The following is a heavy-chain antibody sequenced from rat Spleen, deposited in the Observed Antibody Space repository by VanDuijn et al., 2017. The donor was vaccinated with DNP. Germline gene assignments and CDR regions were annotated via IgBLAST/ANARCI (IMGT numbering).Heavy chain of an antibody. Sequence: EVQLVESGGALVLPGRSLKVSCAASGFTFSNYDMAWVRQAPTKGLEWVADISTSGVSTHYRDSVKGRFTVSRDNAKNTLYLQMNSLRSEDMATYYCARWNSGHFDYWGQGVMVPVSS. CDR2: ISTSGVST. CDR3: ARWNSGHFDY. CDR1: GFTFSNYD. D-gene: IGHD4-3*01. J-gene: IGHJ2*01. V-gene: IGHV5S13*01.